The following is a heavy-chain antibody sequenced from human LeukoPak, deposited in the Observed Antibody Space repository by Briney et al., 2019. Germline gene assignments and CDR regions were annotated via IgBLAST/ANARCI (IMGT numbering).Heavy chain of an antibody. J-gene: IGHJ4*02. CDR1: GYTFTGYY. D-gene: IGHD2-2*01. CDR2: INPNSGGT. Sequence: AASVKVSCKASGYTFTGYYMHWVRQAPGQGLEWMGWINPNSGGTNYAQKFQGTVSMTRDTSIRTAYMELSRLRSDDTAVYFCARLTVPAATVGDYWGQGTLVTVSS. CDR3: ARLTVPAATVGDY. V-gene: IGHV1-2*02.